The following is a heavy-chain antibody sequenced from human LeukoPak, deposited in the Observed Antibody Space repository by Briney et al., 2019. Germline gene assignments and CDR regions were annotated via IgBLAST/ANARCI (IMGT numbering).Heavy chain of an antibody. V-gene: IGHV4-39*01. CDR3: ARHVSRSFDF. J-gene: IGHJ4*02. CDR2: ISCSGTT. Sequence: PSETLSLTCTVSGASISSVGAYWAWIRQPPGKGLESIGSISCSGTTSYTPSLKSRVTISVDTSENQFSLSLSSVTATDTAVYYCARHVSRSFDFWGQGTLVTVSS. CDR1: GASISSVGAY.